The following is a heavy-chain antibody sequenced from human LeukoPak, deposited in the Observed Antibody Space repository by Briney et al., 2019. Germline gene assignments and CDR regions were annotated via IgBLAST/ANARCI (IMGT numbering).Heavy chain of an antibody. J-gene: IGHJ6*02. V-gene: IGHV1-2*02. D-gene: IGHD4-23*01. CDR3: ARWSPKYGGNSFYYYGMDV. CDR1: GYTFTGYY. CDR2: INPNSGGT. Sequence: GASVKVSCKASGYTFTGYYMHWVRQAPGQGLEWMGWINPNSGGTNYAQKFQGRVTMTRDTSISTAYMELSRLRSDDTAVYYCARWSPKYGGNSFYYYGMDVWGQGTTVTVSS.